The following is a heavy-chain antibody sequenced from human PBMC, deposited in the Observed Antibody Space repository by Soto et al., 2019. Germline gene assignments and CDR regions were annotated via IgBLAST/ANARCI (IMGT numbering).Heavy chain of an antibody. D-gene: IGHD1-7*01. CDR2: INHSGST. J-gene: IGHJ5*02. V-gene: IGHV4-34*01. Sequence: QVQLQQWGAGLLKPSETLSLTCAVYGGSFSGYYWSWIRQPPGKGLEWIGEINHSGSTNYNPSLKSRVTISVDTSKNQFSLKLSSVTAADTAVYYCARASLEYNWNYGVWFDPWGQGTLVTVSS. CDR1: GGSFSGYY. CDR3: ARASLEYNWNYGVWFDP.